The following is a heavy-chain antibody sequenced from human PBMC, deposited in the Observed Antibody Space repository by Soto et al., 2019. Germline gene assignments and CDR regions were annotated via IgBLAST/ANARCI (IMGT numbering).Heavy chain of an antibody. CDR3: ARRLGSIYYDSSGYYYDAFDI. V-gene: IGHV4-39*01. CDR2: IYYSGST. CDR1: GGSISSSSYY. D-gene: IGHD3-22*01. J-gene: IGHJ3*02. Sequence: SETLSLTCTVSGGSISSSSYYWGWIRQPPGKGLEWIGSIYYSGSTYYNPSLKSRVTMSVDTSKNQFSLKLSSVTAADTAVYYCARRLGSIYYDSSGYYYDAFDIWGQGTMVTVSS.